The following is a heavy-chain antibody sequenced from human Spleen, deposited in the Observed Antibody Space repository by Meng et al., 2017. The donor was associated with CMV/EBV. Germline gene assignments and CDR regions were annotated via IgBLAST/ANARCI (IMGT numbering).Heavy chain of an antibody. CDR3: ARSTAMVTWSV. CDR1: RYTFSNYY. D-gene: IGHD5-18*01. V-gene: IGHV1-2*02. J-gene: IGHJ6*02. CDR2: INPDVGVT. Sequence: ASVKVFCKASRYTFSNYYIHWVRQAPGQGLEWMGWINPDVGVTNYAQRFQGRVIMTRDTSISTAYLELSRLRSDDTAVYYCARSTAMVTWSVWGQGTTVTVSS.